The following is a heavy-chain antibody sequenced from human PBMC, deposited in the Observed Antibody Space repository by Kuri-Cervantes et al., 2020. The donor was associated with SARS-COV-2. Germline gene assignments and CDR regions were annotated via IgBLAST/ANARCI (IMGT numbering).Heavy chain of an antibody. CDR2: INPSGGGT. J-gene: IGHJ6*02. CDR3: ATPHPDEPDYYYGMDV. Sequence: ASVKVSCKASGYTFTSYYMHWARQAPGQGLEWMGIINPSGGGTSYVQKFQGRVTMTEDTSTDTAYMELSSLRSEDTAVYYCATPHPDEPDYYYGMDVWGQGTTVTVSS. CDR1: GYTFTSYY. V-gene: IGHV1-46*01. D-gene: IGHD1-14*01.